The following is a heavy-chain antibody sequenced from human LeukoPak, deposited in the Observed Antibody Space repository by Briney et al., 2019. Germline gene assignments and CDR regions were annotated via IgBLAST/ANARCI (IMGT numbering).Heavy chain of an antibody. D-gene: IGHD6-13*01. Sequence: ASVKVSCKASGYTFTSYAMHWVRQAPGQRLEWMGWINAGNGSTKYSQKFQGRVTINRDTSASTAYMELSSLRSEDTAVYYCARDAPAAAGDYWGQGTLVTVSS. CDR1: GYTFTSYA. CDR2: INAGNGST. J-gene: IGHJ4*02. CDR3: ARDAPAAAGDY. V-gene: IGHV1-3*01.